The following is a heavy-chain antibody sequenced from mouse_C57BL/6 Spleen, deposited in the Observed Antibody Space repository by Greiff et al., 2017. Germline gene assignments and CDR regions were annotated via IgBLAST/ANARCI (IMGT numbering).Heavy chain of an antibody. Sequence: QVQLQQPGAELVMPGASVKLSCKASGYTFTSYWMHWVKQRSGQGLEWIGEIDPSDSYTNYNQKFKGKSTLTVDKSSSTAYMQRSSLTSEDSAVYYCARWGSNRYFDVWGTGTTVTVSS. CDR1: GYTFTSYW. V-gene: IGHV1-69*01. J-gene: IGHJ1*03. D-gene: IGHD2-5*01. CDR3: ARWGSNRYFDV. CDR2: IDPSDSYT.